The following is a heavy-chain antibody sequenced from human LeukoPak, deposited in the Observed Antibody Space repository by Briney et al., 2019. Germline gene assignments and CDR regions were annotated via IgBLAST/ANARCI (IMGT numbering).Heavy chain of an antibody. Sequence: GGSLRLSCAASGFTFSSYWMSWVRQAPGKGLEWVSSISSSSSYIYYADSVKGRFTISRDNAKNSLYLQMNSLRAEDTAVYYCARDYYYDSSGYYDAFDIWGQGTMVTVSS. CDR1: GFTFSSYW. V-gene: IGHV3-21*01. CDR2: ISSSSSYI. J-gene: IGHJ3*02. CDR3: ARDYYYDSSGYYDAFDI. D-gene: IGHD3-22*01.